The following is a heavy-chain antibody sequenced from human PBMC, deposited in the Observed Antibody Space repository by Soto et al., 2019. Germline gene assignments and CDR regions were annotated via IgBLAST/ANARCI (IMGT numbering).Heavy chain of an antibody. Sequence: EVQLVESGEGLVQPGGSLKLYCAASGFTFGGSAVHWVRQASGKGLEWVGRIRSRTDNYATSYAASVKGRFTISRDDSKNTAYLQMNSLKTEDTAVYYCTRPGMWDLPSTAFDPWGQGTLVTVSS. CDR2: IRSRTDNYAT. CDR1: GFTFGGSA. CDR3: TRPGMWDLPSTAFDP. J-gene: IGHJ5*02. D-gene: IGHD1-26*01. V-gene: IGHV3-73*01.